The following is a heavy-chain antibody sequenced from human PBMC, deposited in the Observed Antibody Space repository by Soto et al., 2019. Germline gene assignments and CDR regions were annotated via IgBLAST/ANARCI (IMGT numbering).Heavy chain of an antibody. V-gene: IGHV3-15*01. CDR3: TTGFPGRSSGMDV. D-gene: IGHD6-6*01. Sequence: PGGSLRLSCAASGFTFSNAWMSWVRQAPGKGLEWVGRIKSKTDGGTTDYAAPVKGRFTISRDDSKNTLYLQMNSLKTEDTAVYYCTTGFPGRSSGMDVWGQGTTVTVSS. J-gene: IGHJ6*02. CDR2: IKSKTDGGTT. CDR1: GFTFSNAW.